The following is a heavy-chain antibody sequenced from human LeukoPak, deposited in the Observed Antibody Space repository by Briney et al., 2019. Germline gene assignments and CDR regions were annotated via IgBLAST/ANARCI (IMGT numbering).Heavy chain of an antibody. CDR2: IYHSGST. CDR1: GYSISSGYY. CDR3: ARDREAWFDP. Sequence: SETLSLTCTVSGYSISSGYYWGWIRQPPGKGLEGIGSIYHSGSTYYNPSLKSRVTISVDTSKNQFSLKLSSVTAADTAVYYCARDREAWFDPWGQGTLVTVSS. J-gene: IGHJ5*02. D-gene: IGHD1-26*01. V-gene: IGHV4-38-2*02.